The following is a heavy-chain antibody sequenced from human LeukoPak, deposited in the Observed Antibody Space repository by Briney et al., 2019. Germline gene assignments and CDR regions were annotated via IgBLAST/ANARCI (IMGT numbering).Heavy chain of an antibody. CDR2: IWYDGGNK. CDR1: GFTFSTYG. Sequence: GRSLRLSCAASGFTFSTYGMHWVRQAPGKGLEWVAVIWYDGGNKYYSDSVKGRFTISRDNSKNTVSLQTNSLRAEDTAVYYCAREQYSPDYWGQGTVVTVSS. CDR3: AREQYSPDY. J-gene: IGHJ4*02. V-gene: IGHV3-33*01. D-gene: IGHD2-15*01.